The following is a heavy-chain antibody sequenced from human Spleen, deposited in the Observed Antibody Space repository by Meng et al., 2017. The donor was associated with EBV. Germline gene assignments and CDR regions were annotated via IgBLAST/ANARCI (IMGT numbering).Heavy chain of an antibody. CDR3: ARDRVWFGDKGWFDP. J-gene: IGHJ5*02. V-gene: IGHV7-4-1*02. D-gene: IGHD3-10*01. Sequence: QVRVVQEGCRMMKPGPSVKVSFNASAYLFSAFAMNWVRQAPGQGLEWLGWINTATGDATYAQDFTGRFPFSLDTSVTTAYLQISSLKAEDTAVYYCARDRVWFGDKGWFDPWGQGTLVTVSS. CDR2: INTATGDA. CDR1: AYLFSAFA.